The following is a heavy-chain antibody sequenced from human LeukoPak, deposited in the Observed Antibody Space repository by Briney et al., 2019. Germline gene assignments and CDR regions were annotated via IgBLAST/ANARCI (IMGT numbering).Heavy chain of an antibody. Sequence: ASVKVSCKASGYTFTSYGISWVRQAPGQGLEWMGWISAYNGNTNYAQKLQGRVTMTTDTSTSTAYMELRSLRSDDTAVYYCARAPPTEKTFIIVGAAYFDYWGQGTLVTVSS. CDR1: GYTFTSYG. V-gene: IGHV1-18*01. CDR3: ARAPPTEKTFIIVGAAYFDY. J-gene: IGHJ4*02. CDR2: ISAYNGNT. D-gene: IGHD1-26*01.